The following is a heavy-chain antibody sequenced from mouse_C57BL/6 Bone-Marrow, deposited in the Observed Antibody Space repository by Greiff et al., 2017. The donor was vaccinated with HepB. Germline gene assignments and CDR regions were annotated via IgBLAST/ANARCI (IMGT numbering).Heavy chain of an antibody. V-gene: IGHV5-16*01. Sequence: DVKLVESEGGLVQPGRSMKLSCTASGFTFSDYYMAWVRQFPEKGLEWVANINYDGSSTYYLDSLKSRFIISRDNAKNILYLQMSSLKSEDTATYYCARDRYYGAMDYWGQGTSVTVSS. CDR3: ARDRYYGAMDY. CDR2: INYDGSST. D-gene: IGHD1-1*01. J-gene: IGHJ4*01. CDR1: GFTFSDYY.